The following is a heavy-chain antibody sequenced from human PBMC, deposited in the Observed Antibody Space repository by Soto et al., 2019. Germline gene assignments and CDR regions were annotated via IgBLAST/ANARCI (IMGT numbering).Heavy chain of an antibody. CDR2: INPSGST. V-gene: IGHV4-34*01. CDR3: ARAWFSSTPTFDY. CDR1: GGSFSGYY. J-gene: IGHJ4*02. D-gene: IGHD6-19*01. Sequence: SETLSLTCALSGGSFSGYYWSWIRQSPGKGLEWIGEINPSGSTNYNPSLKTRVTISTDTPKNQFYLKLTSVTAADTAMYYCARAWFSSTPTFDYWGQGTLVTVSS.